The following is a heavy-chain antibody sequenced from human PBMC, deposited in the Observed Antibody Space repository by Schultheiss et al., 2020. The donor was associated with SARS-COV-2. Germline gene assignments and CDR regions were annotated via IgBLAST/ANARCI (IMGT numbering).Heavy chain of an antibody. V-gene: IGHV3-21*04. CDR1: GFTFSSYS. CDR3: AKDLHYYDSSGYYWRHVDY. Sequence: GGSLRLSCAASGFTFSSYSMNWVRQAPGKGLEWVSSISTSSSYIYYADSVKGRFTISRDNSKNTLYLQMNSLRAEDTAVYYCAKDLHYYDSSGYYWRHVDYWGQGTLVTVSS. CDR2: ISTSSSYI. J-gene: IGHJ4*02. D-gene: IGHD3-22*01.